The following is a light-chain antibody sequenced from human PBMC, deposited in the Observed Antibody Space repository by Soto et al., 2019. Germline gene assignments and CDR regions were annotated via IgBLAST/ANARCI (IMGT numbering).Light chain of an antibody. CDR3: ISTYV. Sequence: QSVLTQPASVSGSPGQSITISCTGTSSDVGGYNYVSWHQQHPGKVPKLMIDDVSYRPSGVSNRFSGSKSGNTASLTISVLQAEDEAAYTTISTYVFGTGTKLTVL. CDR1: SSDVGGYNY. J-gene: IGLJ1*01. CDR2: DVS. V-gene: IGLV2-14*01.